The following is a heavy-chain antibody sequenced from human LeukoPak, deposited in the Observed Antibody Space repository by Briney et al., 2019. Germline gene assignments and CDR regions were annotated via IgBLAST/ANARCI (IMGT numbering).Heavy chain of an antibody. CDR3: ARQTDIAGSRAWFDP. J-gene: IGHJ5*02. CDR1: GGSISSYY. D-gene: IGHD2-15*01. Sequence: VKPSETLSLTCTVSGGSISSYYWAWIRQPPGKGLEWIGNIFYSENTHCNPSLKSRVTMSVDTSKNQFSLKLSSVTVADTAVYYCARQTDIAGSRAWFDPWGQGTLVTVSS. V-gene: IGHV4-39*01. CDR2: IFYSENT.